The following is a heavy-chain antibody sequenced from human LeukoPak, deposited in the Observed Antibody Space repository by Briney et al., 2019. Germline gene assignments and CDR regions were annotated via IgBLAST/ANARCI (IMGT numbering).Heavy chain of an antibody. V-gene: IGHV4-4*07. CDR2: IYTSGST. CDR3: ARAPSVYSSSWYDGYYYHYMDV. Sequence: SETLSLTCTVSGGSISSYYWSWIRQPAGKGLEWIGRIYTSGSTNYNPSLKSRVTMSVDTSKNQFSLKLSSVTAADTAVYYCARAPSVYSSSWYDGYYYHYMDVWGKGTTVTVSS. CDR1: GGSISSYY. J-gene: IGHJ6*03. D-gene: IGHD6-13*01.